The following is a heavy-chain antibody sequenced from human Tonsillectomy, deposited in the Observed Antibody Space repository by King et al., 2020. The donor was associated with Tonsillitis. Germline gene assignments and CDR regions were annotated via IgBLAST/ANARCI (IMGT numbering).Heavy chain of an antibody. D-gene: IGHD3-10*01. CDR2: INPNSGGT. J-gene: IGHJ4*02. CDR3: ARDFRVRGVNPLFDY. Sequence: VQLVESGAEVKKPGASVKVSCKASGYTFTGYYMHWVRQAPGPGLEWMGWINPNSGGTNYAQKFQGRVTMTRDTSISTAYMELSRLRSDDTAVYYCARDFRVRGVNPLFDYWGQGTLVTVSS. CDR1: GYTFTGYY. V-gene: IGHV1-2*02.